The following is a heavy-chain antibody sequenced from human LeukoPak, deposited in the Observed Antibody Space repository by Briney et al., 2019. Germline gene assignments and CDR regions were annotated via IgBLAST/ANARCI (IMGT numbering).Heavy chain of an antibody. CDR2: IKSNSDGGRT. CDR3: TTDPQRGYYFDY. CDR1: GFTFSNAW. J-gene: IGHJ4*02. V-gene: IGHV3-15*01. D-gene: IGHD3-3*01. Sequence: GGSLRLSCVVSGFTFSNAWMSWVRQAPGKGLEWVGCIKSNSDGGRTDSAAPVKGRFTISRDDSKNTLYLQMNSLKTEDTGVYYCTTDPQRGYYFDYWGQGTLVTVSS.